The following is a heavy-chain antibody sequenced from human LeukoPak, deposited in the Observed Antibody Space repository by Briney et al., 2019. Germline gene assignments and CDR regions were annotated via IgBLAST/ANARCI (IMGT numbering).Heavy chain of an antibody. V-gene: IGHV3-11*04. CDR2: ISSSGSTI. CDR3: ARYSYGEYYFDY. J-gene: IGHJ4*02. D-gene: IGHD5-18*01. CDR1: GFTSSDYY. Sequence: PGGSLRLSCAASGFTSSDYYMSWIRQAPGKGLEWISYISSSGSTIYYADSVKGRFTISRDNAKNSLYLQMNSLRAEDTAVYYCARYSYGEYYFDYWGQGTLVTVSS.